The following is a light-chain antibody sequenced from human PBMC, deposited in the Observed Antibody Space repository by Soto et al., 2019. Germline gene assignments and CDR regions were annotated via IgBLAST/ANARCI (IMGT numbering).Light chain of an antibody. CDR3: SSYTSSSTPYV. V-gene: IGLV2-14*01. CDR2: EVS. J-gene: IGLJ1*01. Sequence: QSALTQPASVSGSPGQSITISCTGTSSDVGGYNYVSWYQQHPGKAPKHMIYEVSNRPSGVSNRFSGSKSGNTAALTISGRQAEDETDFYCSSYTSSSTPYVFGTGTKVTVL. CDR1: SSDVGGYNY.